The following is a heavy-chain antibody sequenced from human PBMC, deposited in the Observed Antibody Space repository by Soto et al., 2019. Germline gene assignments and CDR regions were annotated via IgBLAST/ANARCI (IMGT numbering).Heavy chain of an antibody. CDR3: ARSGIIPADDD. Sequence: ASVKVSCKASGGTFSSYTLTWVRQAPGQGLEWMGRIIPILGIANYAQKFQGRVTITADKSTSTAYMELNSLRSEDTAVYYCARSGIIPADDDWGQGTLVTVSS. CDR2: IIPILGIA. J-gene: IGHJ4*02. V-gene: IGHV1-69*02. D-gene: IGHD2-2*01. CDR1: GGTFSSYT.